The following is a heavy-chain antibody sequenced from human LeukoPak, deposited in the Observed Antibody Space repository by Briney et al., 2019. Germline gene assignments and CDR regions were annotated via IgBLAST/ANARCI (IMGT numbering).Heavy chain of an antibody. CDR2: IKSKSNGGTI. V-gene: IGHV3-15*01. CDR3: TTDGPFYYESSTYQTDY. Sequence: PGGSLRLSCAASGFTFNSAWMSWVCQAPGKGLEWVGRIKSKSNGGTIDYAAPVRGRFTISRDDSINTLFLQMNSLQTEDTAVYYCTTDGPFYYESSTYQTDYWGQGTLVTVSS. D-gene: IGHD3-22*01. CDR1: GFTFNSAW. J-gene: IGHJ4*02.